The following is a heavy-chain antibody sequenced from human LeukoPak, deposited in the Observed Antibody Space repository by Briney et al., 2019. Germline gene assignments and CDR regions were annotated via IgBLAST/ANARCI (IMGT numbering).Heavy chain of an antibody. V-gene: IGHV3-15*01. J-gene: IGHJ4*02. CDR3: TTDPVDSLFDY. D-gene: IGHD3-22*01. Sequence: PGGSLRLSCAASGFTFSNAWMSWVRQAPGKGLEWVGRIKSKTDGGTTDYAAPVKGRFTISRDDSKNSLYLQMNSLKTEDTAVYYCTTDPVDSLFDYWGQGTLVTVSP. CDR1: GFTFSNAW. CDR2: IKSKTDGGTT.